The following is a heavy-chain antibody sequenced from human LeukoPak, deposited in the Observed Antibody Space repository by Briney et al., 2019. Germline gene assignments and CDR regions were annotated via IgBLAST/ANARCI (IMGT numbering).Heavy chain of an antibody. D-gene: IGHD3-10*01. V-gene: IGHV4-61*02. CDR1: GGSISSGSYY. J-gene: IGHJ6*03. CDR3: AREFSAYGSGSYYNVYYYYYYMDV. CDR2: SYTSGST. Sequence: SQTLSLTCTVSGGSISSGSYYWSWIRKPAGKGLEWIGRSYTSGSTNYNPSLKSRVTISVDTSKNQFSLKLSSVTAADTAVYYCAREFSAYGSGSYYNVYYYYYYMDVWGKGTTVTVS.